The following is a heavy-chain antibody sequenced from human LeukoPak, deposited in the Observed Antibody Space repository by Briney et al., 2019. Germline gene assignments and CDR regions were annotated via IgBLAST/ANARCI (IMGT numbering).Heavy chain of an antibody. CDR1: GGSISSGDYY. CDR2: IYYSGST. J-gene: IGHJ6*03. Sequence: SETLSLTCTVSGGSISSGDYYWSWIRQPPGKGLEWIGYIYYSGSTYYNPSLKSRVTISVDTSKNQFSLKLSSVTAADTAVYYCARVTMSTIYYYMDVWAKGPRSPSP. V-gene: IGHV4-30-4*08. D-gene: IGHD1-1*01. CDR3: ARVTMSTIYYYMDV.